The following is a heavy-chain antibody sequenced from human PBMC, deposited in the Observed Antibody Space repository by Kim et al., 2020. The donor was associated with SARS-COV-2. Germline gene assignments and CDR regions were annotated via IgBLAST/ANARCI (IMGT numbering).Heavy chain of an antibody. V-gene: IGHV3-23*01. Sequence: GGSLRLSCAASGFTFSSYAMSWVRQAPGKGLEWVSAISGSGGSTYYADSVKGRFTISRDNSKNTLYLQMNSLRAEDTAVYYCAKVFALPDYDFWSGYLGGNYYFDYWGQGTLVTVSS. J-gene: IGHJ4*02. D-gene: IGHD3-3*01. CDR1: GFTFSSYA. CDR2: ISGSGGST. CDR3: AKVFALPDYDFWSGYLGGNYYFDY.